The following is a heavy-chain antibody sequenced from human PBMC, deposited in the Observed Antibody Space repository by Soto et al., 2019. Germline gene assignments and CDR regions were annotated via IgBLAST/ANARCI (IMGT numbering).Heavy chain of an antibody. D-gene: IGHD5-18*01. V-gene: IGHV1-46*01. CDR3: ARGAATAMARGDAFDI. J-gene: IGHJ3*02. Sequence: ASVKVSCKASGCTFTSYYMHWVRQAPGQGLEWMGIINPSGGSTSYAQKFQGRVTMTRDTSTSTAYMELRSLRSDDTAVYYCARGAATAMARGDAFDIWGQGTMVTVSS. CDR1: GCTFTSYY. CDR2: INPSGGST.